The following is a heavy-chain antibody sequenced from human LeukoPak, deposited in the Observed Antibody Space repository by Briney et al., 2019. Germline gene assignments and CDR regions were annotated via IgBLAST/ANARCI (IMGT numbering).Heavy chain of an antibody. CDR1: GFTFSSYG. J-gene: IGHJ6*02. CDR3: AKVSRYCSGGSCFRELYGMDV. Sequence: GGSLRLSCAASGFTFSSYGMHWVRQAPGKGLEWVAFIRYDGSNKYYADSVKGRLTISRDNSKNTLYLQMNSLRAEDTAVYYCAKVSRYCSGGSCFRELYGMDVWGQGTTVTVSS. D-gene: IGHD2-15*01. CDR2: IRYDGSNK. V-gene: IGHV3-30*02.